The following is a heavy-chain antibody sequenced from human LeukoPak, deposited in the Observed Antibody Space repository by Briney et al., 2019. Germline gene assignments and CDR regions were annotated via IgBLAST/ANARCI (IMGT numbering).Heavy chain of an antibody. CDR1: GFTVSSNY. V-gene: IGHV3-53*04. CDR3: ARLAYCGGDCWDWFDP. Sequence: GGSLKLSCAASGFTVSSNYMSWVRQAPGKGLERVSVIYSGGSTYYADSVKGRFTISRHNSKNTLYLQMNSLRAEDTAVYYCARLAYCGGDCWDWFDPWGQGTLVTVSS. CDR2: IYSGGST. D-gene: IGHD2-21*02. J-gene: IGHJ5*02.